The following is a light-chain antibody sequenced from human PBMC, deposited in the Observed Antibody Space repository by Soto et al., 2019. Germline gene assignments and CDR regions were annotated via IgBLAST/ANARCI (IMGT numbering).Light chain of an antibody. V-gene: IGKV3-11*01. CDR1: QSVSSY. CDR3: QQRSNWPPYT. J-gene: IGKJ2*01. CDR2: DAS. Sequence: EIVLTQSPATLSLSPGERATLSCRASQSVSSYLAWYQQKPGHAPRLLIYDASNRATGIPARFSGSGPGTDFTLTISSLEPEDFAVYYCQQRSNWPPYTFGQGTKLEIK.